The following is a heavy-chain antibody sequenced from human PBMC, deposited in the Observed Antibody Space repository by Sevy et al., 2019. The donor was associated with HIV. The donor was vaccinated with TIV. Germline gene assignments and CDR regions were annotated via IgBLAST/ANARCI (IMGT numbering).Heavy chain of an antibody. CDR1: GFTFRIYT. Sequence: GGSLRLSCAASGFTFRIYTMSWVRQAPGKGLECVSYIVGSSVTIYYADSVKGRFTISRDKAKNSLYLQMNSLRAEDTAVYYCAREIVGGSFDIWGQGTMVTVSS. V-gene: IGHV3-48*01. CDR2: IVGSSVTI. J-gene: IGHJ3*02. CDR3: AREIVGGSFDI. D-gene: IGHD1-26*01.